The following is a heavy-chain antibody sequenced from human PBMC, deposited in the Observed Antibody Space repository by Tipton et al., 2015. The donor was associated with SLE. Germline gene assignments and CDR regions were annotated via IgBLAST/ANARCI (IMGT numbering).Heavy chain of an antibody. J-gene: IGHJ4*02. D-gene: IGHD7-27*01. CDR1: RGSFSGYY. Sequence: TLSFTCAVYRGSFSGYYWGWIRQPPGKGLEWIGRIYYSGSSYYNPSLKSRVTISVDTSKNQFSLKLSSVTAADTAVYYCARDPNGGYGSFDYWGLGALVTVSS. CDR3: ARDPNGGYGSFDY. V-gene: IGHV4-34*01. CDR2: IYYSGSS.